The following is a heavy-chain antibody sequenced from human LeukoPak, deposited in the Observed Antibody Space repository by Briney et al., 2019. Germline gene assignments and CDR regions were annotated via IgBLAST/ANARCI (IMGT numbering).Heavy chain of an antibody. Sequence: GGSLRLSCAASGFTFSNNAMSWVRQAPGKGLEWVANIKQDGSEKYYVDSVKGRFTISRDNAKNTLYLQMNSLRAEDTAVYYCARDRTGNDYWGQGALVTVSS. V-gene: IGHV3-7*01. CDR1: GFTFSNNA. CDR2: IKQDGSEK. J-gene: IGHJ4*02. D-gene: IGHD1-1*01. CDR3: ARDRTGNDY.